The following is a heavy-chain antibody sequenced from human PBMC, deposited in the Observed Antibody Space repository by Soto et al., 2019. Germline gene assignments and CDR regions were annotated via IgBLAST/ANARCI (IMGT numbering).Heavy chain of an antibody. D-gene: IGHD3-9*01. Sequence: ASVKVSCKASGGTFGNSAISWVRQAPGQGLEWMGGIIPMFPIPDYAQKFQGRVTITADESTSTAYMELSSLRSEDTAVYYCARDQVVDYDILTGYYWSPAPGYYYGMDVWGQGTTVTVSS. CDR2: IIPMFPIP. CDR3: ARDQVVDYDILTGYYWSPAPGYYYGMDV. V-gene: IGHV1-69*13. J-gene: IGHJ6*02. CDR1: GGTFGNSA.